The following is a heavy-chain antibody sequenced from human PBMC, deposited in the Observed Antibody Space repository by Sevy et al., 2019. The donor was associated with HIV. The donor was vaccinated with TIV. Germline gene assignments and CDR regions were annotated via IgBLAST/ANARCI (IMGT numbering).Heavy chain of an antibody. D-gene: IGHD3-22*01. CDR1: GYTFTSYD. Sequence: ASVKVSCKASGYTFTSYDINWVRQATGQGLEWMGWMNPNSGNTGYAQKFQGRVTMTRNTSISTAYMELSSLRSEDTAVYYCARGTSFNYYDSSGYYYYYWGQGTLVTVSS. CDR2: MNPNSGNT. J-gene: IGHJ4*02. CDR3: ARGTSFNYYDSSGYYYYY. V-gene: IGHV1-8*01.